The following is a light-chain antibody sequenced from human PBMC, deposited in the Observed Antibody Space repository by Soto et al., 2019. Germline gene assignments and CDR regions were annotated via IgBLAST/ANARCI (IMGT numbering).Light chain of an antibody. J-gene: IGKJ4*01. CDR2: DAS. Sequence: DIQLTQSPSSLSASVGDRVTISCRASQDISSNFAWFQQKPGKAPKSLIYDASIFQSGVPSRFSVSGSGTDFTLTISGLQPEDFATYYCLHYKTYPYSFGGGTKVEIK. CDR3: LHYKTYPYS. CDR1: QDISSN. V-gene: IGKV1-16*01.